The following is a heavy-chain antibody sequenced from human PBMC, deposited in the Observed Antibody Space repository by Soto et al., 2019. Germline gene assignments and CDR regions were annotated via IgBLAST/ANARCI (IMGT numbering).Heavy chain of an antibody. V-gene: IGHV6-1*01. D-gene: IGHD5-18*01. CDR1: GDSVSSNSAA. CDR3: ARGAAMVSYYYYYYGMDV. CDR2: TYYRSKWYN. J-gene: IGHJ6*02. Sequence: SQTLSLTCAISGDSVSSNSAAWNWIRQSPSRGLEWLGRTYYRSKWYNDYAVSVKSRITINPDTSKNQFSLQLNSVTPEDTAVYYCARGAAMVSYYYYYYGMDVWGQGTTVTAP.